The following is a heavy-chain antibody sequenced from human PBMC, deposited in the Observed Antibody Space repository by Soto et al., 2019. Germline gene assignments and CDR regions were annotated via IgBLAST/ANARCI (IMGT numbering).Heavy chain of an antibody. V-gene: IGHV1-69*02. J-gene: IGHJ4*02. Sequence: QVQLVQSGAEVKKPGSSVKVSCTASGGTFNSYTLNWVRQAPGQRLEWVGRVNPIVGMSSSASKFQGRVTXTXDXXTSKAYMDLTGLKSEDMAVYYCATSYGSGSTHFDSWGQGTLVTVSS. D-gene: IGHD3-10*01. CDR2: VNPIVGMS. CDR3: ATSYGSGSTHFDS. CDR1: GGTFNSYT.